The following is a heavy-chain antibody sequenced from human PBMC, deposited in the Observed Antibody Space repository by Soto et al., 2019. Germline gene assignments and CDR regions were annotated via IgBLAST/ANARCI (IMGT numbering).Heavy chain of an antibody. V-gene: IGHV3-30*04. CDR3: ARVGRYCTNGVCYHDAFDI. Sequence: GGSLRLSCAASGFTFSSYAMHWVRQAPGKGLEWVAVISYDGSNKYYADSVKGRFTISRDNSKNTLYLQMNSLRAEDTAVYYCARVGRYCTNGVCYHDAFDIWGQGTMVTVSS. D-gene: IGHD2-8*01. CDR1: GFTFSSYA. J-gene: IGHJ3*02. CDR2: ISYDGSNK.